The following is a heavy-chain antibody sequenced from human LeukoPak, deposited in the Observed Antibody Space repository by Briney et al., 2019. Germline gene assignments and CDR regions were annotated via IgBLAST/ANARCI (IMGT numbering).Heavy chain of an antibody. CDR2: INAGNANT. D-gene: IGHD6-19*01. J-gene: IGHJ4*02. CDR1: GYTFTSYI. V-gene: IGHV1-3*01. CDR3: ARDSSVWYNDY. Sequence: ASVKVSCKASGYTFTSYIIHWVRRAPGQRLEWMGWINAGNANTKYSQKFQGRVTITRDTSASTAYMELSSLTSEDTAVYYCARDSSVWYNDYWGQGTLVTVSS.